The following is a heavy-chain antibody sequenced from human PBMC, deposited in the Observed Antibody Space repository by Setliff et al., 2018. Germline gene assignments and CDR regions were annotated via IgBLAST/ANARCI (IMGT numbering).Heavy chain of an antibody. D-gene: IGHD4-17*01. J-gene: IGHJ6*04. V-gene: IGHV4-4*08. CDR3: ARGDYGDYVALVDV. Sequence: ASETLSLTCTVSGGSISSYYWSWIRQPPWKGLEWIGYIYTSGSTNYNPSLKSRVTISLDTSITTAYMGLTRLTSDDTAVYYCARGDYGDYVALVDVWGKGTTVTVSS. CDR1: GGSISSYY. CDR2: IYTSGST.